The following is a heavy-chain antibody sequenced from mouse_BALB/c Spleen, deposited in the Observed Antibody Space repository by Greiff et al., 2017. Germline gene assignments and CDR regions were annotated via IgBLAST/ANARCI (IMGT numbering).Heavy chain of an antibody. D-gene: IGHD2-1*01. Sequence: QVQLQQSGAELVKPGASVKLSCKASGYTFTSYYMYWVKQRPGQGLEWIGEINPSNGGTNFNEKFKSKATLTVDKSSSTAYMQLSSLTSEDSAVYYCTREGAYGNYVAYWGQGTTLTVSS. CDR1: GYTFTSYY. CDR3: TREGAYGNYVAY. CDR2: INPSNGGT. V-gene: IGHV1S81*02. J-gene: IGHJ2*01.